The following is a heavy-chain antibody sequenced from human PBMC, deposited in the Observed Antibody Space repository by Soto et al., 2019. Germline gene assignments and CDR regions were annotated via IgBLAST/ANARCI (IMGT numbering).Heavy chain of an antibody. CDR3: ARTNRPGYSWFDP. CDR1: GGTFSSYT. J-gene: IGHJ5*02. V-gene: IGHV1-69*02. D-gene: IGHD2-8*01. CDR2: IIPTLGIA. Sequence: QVQLVQSGAEVKKPGSSVKVSCKASGGTFSSYTISWVRQAPGQGLEWMGRIIPTLGIANYAQKFQGRVTSTADKSTSTAYMELSSLRSEDTAVHYCARTNRPGYSWFDPWGQETLVTVSS.